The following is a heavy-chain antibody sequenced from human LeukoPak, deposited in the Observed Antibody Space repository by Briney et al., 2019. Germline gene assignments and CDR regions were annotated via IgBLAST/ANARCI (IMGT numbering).Heavy chain of an antibody. J-gene: IGHJ4*02. CDR3: AGLGYCSGVSCYGVDY. D-gene: IGHD2-15*01. CDR2: IYYSGST. Sequence: TSETLSLTCIVSGGSISSGTYYWGWIRQPPGKGLEWIGSIYYSGSTYYNPSLKSRVTIFVDTTKNQFSLQLSSVTAADTAVYYCAGLGYCSGVSCYGVDYWGQGTLVTVSS. V-gene: IGHV4-39*01. CDR1: GGSISSGTYY.